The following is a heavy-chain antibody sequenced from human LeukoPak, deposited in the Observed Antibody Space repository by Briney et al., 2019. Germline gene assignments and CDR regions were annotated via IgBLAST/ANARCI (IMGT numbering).Heavy chain of an antibody. Sequence: GGSLRLSCAASGFTFNSYGMHWVRQVPGKGLEWVAVIWYDGSNKYYADSVKGRFTISRDNSKNTLYLQMNSLRAEDTAVYYCARPYCTSTSCPFDYWGRGTLVTVSS. V-gene: IGHV3-33*01. CDR3: ARPYCTSTSCPFDY. J-gene: IGHJ4*02. CDR2: IWYDGSNK. CDR1: GFTFNSYG. D-gene: IGHD2-2*01.